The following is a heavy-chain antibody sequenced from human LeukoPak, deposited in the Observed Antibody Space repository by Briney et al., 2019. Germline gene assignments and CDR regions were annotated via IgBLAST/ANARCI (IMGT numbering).Heavy chain of an antibody. CDR2: ISYDGSNK. CDR1: GFTFSSYA. Sequence: GGSLRLSCAASGFTFSSYAMHWVRQAPGKGLEWVAVISYDGSNKYYADSVKGRFTISRDNSKNTLYPQMNSLRAEDTAVYYCARGITMIVVVIALDYWGQGTLVTVSS. CDR3: ARGITMIVVVIALDY. J-gene: IGHJ4*02. D-gene: IGHD3-22*01. V-gene: IGHV3-30*04.